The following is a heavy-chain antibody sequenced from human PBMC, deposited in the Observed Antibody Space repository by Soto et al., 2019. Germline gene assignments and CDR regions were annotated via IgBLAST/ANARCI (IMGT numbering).Heavy chain of an antibody. CDR1: GGSFSSFH. V-gene: IGHV1-69*02. J-gene: IGHJ4*02. Sequence: QVQLVQSGAEVKKPGSSVKVSCKASGGSFSSFHITWVRQAPGQGLEWMGRIIPILGITNYAQKFQGRVTITEDKSTNKAYMELNSLRSEDTAMSDCARGPNSLGDDGGQGTLITVS. D-gene: IGHD7-27*01. CDR3: ARGPNSLGDD. CDR2: IIPILGIT.